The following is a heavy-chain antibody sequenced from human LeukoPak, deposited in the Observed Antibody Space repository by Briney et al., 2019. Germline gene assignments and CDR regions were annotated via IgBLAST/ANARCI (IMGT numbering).Heavy chain of an antibody. CDR3: ARGRYYDSGGYDEAFDI. V-gene: IGHV1-18*01. CDR1: DYTFSSYG. D-gene: IGHD3-22*01. Sequence: SVKVSCKASDYTFSSYGISWVRQAPGQELEWMGWISGYNGNTKYAQNLQGRVTMTTDTSTTTAYMELRGLRSDDTAVYYCARGRYYDSGGYDEAFDIWGQGTAVTVSS. J-gene: IGHJ3*02. CDR2: ISGYNGNT.